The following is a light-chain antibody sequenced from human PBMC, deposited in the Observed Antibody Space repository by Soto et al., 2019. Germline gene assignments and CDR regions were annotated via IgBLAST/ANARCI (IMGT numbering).Light chain of an antibody. J-gene: IGKJ1*01. CDR3: QQSYSTPWT. V-gene: IGKV1-39*01. CDR1: QSISSY. Sequence: DIQMTQSPSSLSASVGDRVTITCRASQSISSYLNWYQQKPGKAPKLLIYAASSLQSGVPSRFSGSGSGTDFTLTISSLQPEDFATYYCQQSYSTPWTFXQGTKVDSK. CDR2: AAS.